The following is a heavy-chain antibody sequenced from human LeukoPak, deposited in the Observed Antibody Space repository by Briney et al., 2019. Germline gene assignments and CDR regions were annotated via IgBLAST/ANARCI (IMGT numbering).Heavy chain of an antibody. CDR3: ARDTWDYCNSNICYNDY. CDR1: GFTFSSYS. V-gene: IGHV3-48*04. CDR2: ISSSGSTI. D-gene: IGHD2-2*02. Sequence: GGSLRLSCAASGFTFSSYSMNWVRQAPGKGLEWVSYISSSGSTIYYADSVEGRFTISRDNVKNSLYLQMNSLRAEDTAVYYCARDTWDYCNSNICYNDYWGQGTLVTVSS. J-gene: IGHJ4*02.